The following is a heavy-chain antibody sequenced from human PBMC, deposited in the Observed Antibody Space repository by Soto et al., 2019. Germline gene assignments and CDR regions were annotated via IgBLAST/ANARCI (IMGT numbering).Heavy chain of an antibody. D-gene: IGHD6-6*01. CDR2: IYSGGST. J-gene: IGHJ4*02. V-gene: IGHV3-53*01. CDR1: GFTVSSNY. CDR3: ARDGEKYSSFPGPAGLY. Sequence: GGSLRLSXAASGFTVSSNYMSWVRQAPGKGLEWVSVIYSGGSTYYADSVRGRFTISRDRSKNTLYLQMNSLRAEDTAVYYCARDGEKYSSFPGPAGLYWGQGTLVTVSS.